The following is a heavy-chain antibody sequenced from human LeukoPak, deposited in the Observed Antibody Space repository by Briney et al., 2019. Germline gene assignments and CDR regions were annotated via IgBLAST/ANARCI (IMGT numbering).Heavy chain of an antibody. CDR2: IYYSGST. J-gene: IGHJ4*02. V-gene: IGHV4-31*03. Sequence: PSETLSLTCTVSGGSISSGDYYWSWIRQHPGKGLEWIGYIYYSGSTYYNPSLKSRVTISVDTSKNQFSLKLSSVTAADTAVYYCARGLPDIVVVPAAIRGYYFDYWGQGTLVTVSS. CDR3: ARGLPDIVVVPAAIRGYYFDY. D-gene: IGHD2-2*02. CDR1: GGSISSGDYY.